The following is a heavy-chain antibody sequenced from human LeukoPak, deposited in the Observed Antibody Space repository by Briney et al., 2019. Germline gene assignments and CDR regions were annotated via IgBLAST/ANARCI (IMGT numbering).Heavy chain of an antibody. CDR1: GFSLSTSGMC. V-gene: IGHV2-70*11. Sequence: SGPALVKPTQTLTLTCTFSGFSLSTSGMCVSWIRQPPGKALEWLARIDWDDDKYYSTSLKTSLTISKDTSKNQVVLTMTNMDPVDTATYYCARIRDPAYSSSWYDDYWGQGTLVTVSS. CDR2: IDWDDDK. D-gene: IGHD6-13*01. CDR3: ARIRDPAYSSSWYDDY. J-gene: IGHJ4*02.